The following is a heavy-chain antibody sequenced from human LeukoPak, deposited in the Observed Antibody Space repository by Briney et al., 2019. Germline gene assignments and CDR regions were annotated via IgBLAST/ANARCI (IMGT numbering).Heavy chain of an antibody. Sequence: ASVKVSCKASGYIFTNYYIHWVRQAPGQGLEWMGIITPSGGSTNYAQKFQGRVTMTRDTSTSTVYMELSRLRSDDTAVYYCARMDLGRNYFDYWGQGTLVTVSS. CDR1: GYIFTNYY. CDR2: ITPSGGST. CDR3: ARMDLGRNYFDY. V-gene: IGHV1-46*01. D-gene: IGHD3/OR15-3a*01. J-gene: IGHJ4*02.